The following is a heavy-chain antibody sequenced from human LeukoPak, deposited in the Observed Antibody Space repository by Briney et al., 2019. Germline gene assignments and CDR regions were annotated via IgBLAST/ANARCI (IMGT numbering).Heavy chain of an antibody. CDR1: KFTFSNYG. V-gene: IGHV3-30*03. CDR2: VSSDGGTK. J-gene: IGHJ5*02. CDR3: AASLPNIVVVPAAKGPFGS. Sequence: GRSLRLSCTASKFTFSNYGMQWVRQAPGKGLEWVAVVSSDGGTKYYADSVKGRFTISRDNSRNTMYLQMDSLRAEDTAVYYCAASLPNIVVVPAAKGPFGSWGQGTLVTVSS. D-gene: IGHD2-2*01.